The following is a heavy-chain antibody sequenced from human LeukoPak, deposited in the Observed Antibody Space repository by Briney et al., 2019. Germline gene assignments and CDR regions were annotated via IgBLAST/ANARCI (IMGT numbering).Heavy chain of an antibody. CDR3: ARAGIAAHLMDAFDI. CDR2: ISSSNSYI. D-gene: IGHD6-13*01. J-gene: IGHJ3*02. CDR1: GFTFSSYS. V-gene: IGHV3-21*01. Sequence: GGSLRLSCAASGFTFSSYSMNWVRQAPGKGLEWVSSISSSNSYIYYADSVKGRFTISRDNAKNSLYLQMNSLRAEDTAVYYCARAGIAAHLMDAFDIWGQGTMVTVSS.